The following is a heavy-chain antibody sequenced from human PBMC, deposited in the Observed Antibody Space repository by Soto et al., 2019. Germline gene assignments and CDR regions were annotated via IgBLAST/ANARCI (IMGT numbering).Heavy chain of an antibody. CDR2: IYYSGST. Sequence: SETLSLTCTVSGGSVSSGSYYWSWIRQPPGKGLEWIGYIYYSGSTNYNPSLKSRVTISVDTSKNQFSLKLSSVTAADTAVYYCARELYSSGWYTPYYYYYGMDVWGQGTKVTVFS. CDR1: GGSVSSGSYY. J-gene: IGHJ6*02. V-gene: IGHV4-61*01. D-gene: IGHD6-19*01. CDR3: ARELYSSGWYTPYYYYYGMDV.